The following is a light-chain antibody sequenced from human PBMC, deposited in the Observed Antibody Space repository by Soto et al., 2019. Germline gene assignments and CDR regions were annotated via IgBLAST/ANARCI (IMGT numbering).Light chain of an antibody. CDR3: QQYDNWLRT. J-gene: IGKJ2*01. CDR2: GAS. Sequence: EIVMTQSPATLSVSPGERATLSCRASQSVSSNLAWYQQKPGQAPRLLIYGASTRATGIPERFSGIGSGTEFTLTISSLQSEDLXVXXCQQYDNWLRTFGQGTKLEIK. CDR1: QSVSSN. V-gene: IGKV3-15*01.